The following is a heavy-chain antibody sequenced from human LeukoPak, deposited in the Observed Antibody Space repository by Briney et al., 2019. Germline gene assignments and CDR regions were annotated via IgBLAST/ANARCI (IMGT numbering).Heavy chain of an antibody. V-gene: IGHV3-74*01. CDR2: INSGGSGT. J-gene: IGHJ4*02. CDR3: AREGITLTLDY. CDR1: GFAFSSNW. Sequence: PGGSLRLPCAASGFAFSSNWMHWVRQTPGKGLVWVSRINSGGSGTSYAASVRGRFIISRDNAKNTVYLQLNGLRAEDTAVYHCAREGITLTLDYWGQGTLVAVSS. D-gene: IGHD5-24*01.